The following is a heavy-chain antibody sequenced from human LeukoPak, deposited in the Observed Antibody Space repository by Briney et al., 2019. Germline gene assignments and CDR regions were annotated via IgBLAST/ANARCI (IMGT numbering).Heavy chain of an antibody. CDR3: AREIAAAGYYYYYYGMDV. J-gene: IGHJ6*04. Sequence: PGGSLRLSCAASGFTFSSYAMHWVRQAPGKGLEWVAVISYDGSNKYYADSVKGRFTISRDNSKNTLYLQMNSLRAEDTAVYYCAREIAAAGYYYYYYGMDVWGKGTTVTVPS. V-gene: IGHV3-30*04. D-gene: IGHD6-13*01. CDR1: GFTFSSYA. CDR2: ISYDGSNK.